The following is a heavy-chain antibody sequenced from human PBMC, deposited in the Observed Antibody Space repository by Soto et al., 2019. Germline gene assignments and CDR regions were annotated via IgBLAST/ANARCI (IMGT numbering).Heavy chain of an antibody. Sequence: QVQLQESGPGLVKPSETLSLTCTVSGGSISSYYWSWIRQPPGKGLEWIGYISYSGSTNYNPSLKNRVAISVDKSKNQFSIKLSSVTDADTAVYYCARGHCRSGSSTCCYWVWFDPWGQGTLVTVSS. V-gene: IGHV4-59*01. CDR1: GGSISSYY. CDR3: ARGHCRSGSSTCCYWVWFDP. D-gene: IGHD2-2*01. J-gene: IGHJ5*02. CDR2: ISYSGST.